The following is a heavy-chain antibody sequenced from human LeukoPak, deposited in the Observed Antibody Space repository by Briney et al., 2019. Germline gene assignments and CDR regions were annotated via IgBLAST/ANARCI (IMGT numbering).Heavy chain of an antibody. Sequence: SETLSLTCTVSGGSISSSSYYWGWIRQPPGKGLEWIGSIYYSGSTYYHPSLKSRVTISVDTSKNQFSLKLSSVTAADTAVYYCARRGCITILGGFDYWGQGTLVTVSS. CDR2: IYYSGST. V-gene: IGHV4-39*01. J-gene: IGHJ4*02. CDR3: ARRGCITILGGFDY. D-gene: IGHD3-3*01. CDR1: GGSISSSSYY.